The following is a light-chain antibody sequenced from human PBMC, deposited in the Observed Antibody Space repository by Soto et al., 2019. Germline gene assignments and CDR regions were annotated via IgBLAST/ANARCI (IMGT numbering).Light chain of an antibody. Sequence: QSALTQPASVSGSPGQSITISCTGTSSDVGGYNYVSWYQQHPGKAPKLMIYDVSNRPSGVSNRFSGSKSGNTASLTISGLQAEAEADYYGSSYTSSSTLVSGPGTKVTVL. CDR3: SSYTSSSTLV. J-gene: IGLJ1*01. V-gene: IGLV2-14*01. CDR2: DVS. CDR1: SSDVGGYNY.